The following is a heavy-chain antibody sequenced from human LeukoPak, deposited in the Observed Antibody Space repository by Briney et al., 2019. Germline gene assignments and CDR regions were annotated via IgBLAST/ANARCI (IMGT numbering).Heavy chain of an antibody. CDR2: IYATSTSI. CDR1: GFTFSDYS. J-gene: IGHJ4*02. Sequence: RGGALRVSCVGSGFTFSDYSINWVRHGPGKGLGWGSSIYATSTSIYYSDAVRGRFTISRDNAKSSVYLQMNRLRAEDMALYFCVRLRRNSDRSAYYYFYNYWGQGILVTVSS. D-gene: IGHD3-22*01. V-gene: IGHV3-21*01. CDR3: VRLRRNSDRSAYYYFYNY.